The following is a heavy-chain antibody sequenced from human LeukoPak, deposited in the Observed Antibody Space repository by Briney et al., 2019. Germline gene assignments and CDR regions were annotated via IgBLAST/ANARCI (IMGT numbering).Heavy chain of an antibody. Sequence: GGSLRLSCAASGFTFDDYAMHWVRHAPGKGLEWVSGISWNSGSIGYADSVKGRFTISRDNAKNSLYLQMNSLRAEDTALYYCAKVFSRGSGFFDYWGQGTLVTVSS. CDR1: GFTFDDYA. J-gene: IGHJ4*02. CDR2: ISWNSGSI. D-gene: IGHD3-22*01. CDR3: AKVFSRGSGFFDY. V-gene: IGHV3-9*01.